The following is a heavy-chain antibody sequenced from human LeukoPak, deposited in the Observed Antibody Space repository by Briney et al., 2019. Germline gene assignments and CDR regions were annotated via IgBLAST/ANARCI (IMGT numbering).Heavy chain of an antibody. CDR3: ARVLNDYGDYYGMDV. J-gene: IGHJ6*02. CDR2: ISAYNGNT. D-gene: IGHD4-17*01. CDR1: GYTFTSYG. V-gene: IGHV1-18*01. Sequence: ASVKVSCKASGYTFTSYGISWVRQAPGQGLEWMGWISAYNGNTNYAQKLQGRVTMTTDTSTSTAYMELRSLRSDDTAVYYCARVLNDYGDYYGMDVWGQGTTVTVSS.